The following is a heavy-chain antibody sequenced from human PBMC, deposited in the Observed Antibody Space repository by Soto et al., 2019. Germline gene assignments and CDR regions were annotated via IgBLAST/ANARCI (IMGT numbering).Heavy chain of an antibody. V-gene: IGHV3-7*01. CDR1: GFTFGDYW. CDR2: MKRDGREK. D-gene: IGHD3-3*01. CDR3: ARLGLEASVAWFDT. J-gene: IGHJ5*02. Sequence: GGSLRLSCAAPGFTFGDYWMSWVRQAPGKGLEWVANMKRDGREKYYAESVKGRFTMSRDNGKNSLSLQMNSLRVEDTAVYYCARLGLEASVAWFDTWGLGTLVTVSS.